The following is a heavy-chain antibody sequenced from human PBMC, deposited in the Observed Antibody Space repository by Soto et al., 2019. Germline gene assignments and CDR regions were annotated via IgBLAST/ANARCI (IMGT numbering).Heavy chain of an antibody. CDR3: AREHHLSSRAARFGMDV. Sequence: QVQLVQSGAEVKKPGSSVKVSCKASGGTFSSYAISWVRQAPGQGLEWMGGIIPIFGTANYAQKFQGRVTITADESTSTAYMELSSLRSEDTAGYYCAREHHLSSRAARFGMDVWGQGTTVTVSS. J-gene: IGHJ6*02. CDR2: IIPIFGTA. D-gene: IGHD6-6*01. V-gene: IGHV1-69*12. CDR1: GGTFSSYA.